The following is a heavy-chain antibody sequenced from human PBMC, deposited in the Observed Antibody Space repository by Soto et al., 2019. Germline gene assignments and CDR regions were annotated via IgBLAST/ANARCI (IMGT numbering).Heavy chain of an antibody. CDR2: INPNGGST. CDR1: GYTFIHYY. Sequence: QVQLVQSGAEVKKPGASVKISCKASGYTFIHYYIHWVRQAPGQGLEWMAIINPNGGSTNYAQKFQGRVTVTSYTSTTTVSMELNSLESDDTAVYFCARSLLQGDFWGQGTLVTVSS. V-gene: IGHV1-46*01. CDR3: ARSLLQGDF. J-gene: IGHJ4*02. D-gene: IGHD2-21*01.